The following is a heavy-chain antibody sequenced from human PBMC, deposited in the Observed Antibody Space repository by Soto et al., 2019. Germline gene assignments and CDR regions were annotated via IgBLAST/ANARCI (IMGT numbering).Heavy chain of an antibody. CDR2: IYSSGST. CDR3: ARGYNDFWSGYFTWFDP. J-gene: IGHJ5*02. V-gene: IGHV4-59*01. Sequence: PSETLSLTCTVSGGSISSYYWSWIRQPPGKGLEWIWYIYSSGSTNYNPFLKSRVTISLDTSKNQFSLKLSSVTAADTAVYFCARGYNDFWSGYFTWFDPWGQGTLVTVSS. CDR1: GGSISSYY. D-gene: IGHD3-3*01.